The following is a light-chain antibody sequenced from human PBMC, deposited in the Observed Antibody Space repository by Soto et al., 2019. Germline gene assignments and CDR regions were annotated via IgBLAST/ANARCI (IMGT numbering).Light chain of an antibody. J-gene: IGKJ1*01. CDR2: DAS. CDR3: LQYFSTPRT. V-gene: IGKV1-5*01. Sequence: PSSLSASVGDRVTITCRASQSISSWLAWYQQMPGKAPKLLIYDASSLHSGVPSRFSGSGSGTELTITITNLQAEDVEVYYCLQYFSTPRTFGQGTKVDIK. CDR1: QSISSW.